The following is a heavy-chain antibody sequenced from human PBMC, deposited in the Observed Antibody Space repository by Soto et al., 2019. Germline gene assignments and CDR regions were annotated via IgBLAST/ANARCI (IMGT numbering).Heavy chain of an antibody. CDR3: ARARIAVAGYDY. V-gene: IGHV3-74*01. CDR2: INSDGSST. D-gene: IGHD6-19*01. CDR1: GFTFSSYW. J-gene: IGHJ4*02. Sequence: GGSLRLSCAASGFTFSSYWMYWVRQAPGKGLVWVSRINSDGSSTSYADSVKGRFTISRGNAKNTLYLQMNSLRAEDTAVYYCARARIAVAGYDYWGQGTLVTVSS.